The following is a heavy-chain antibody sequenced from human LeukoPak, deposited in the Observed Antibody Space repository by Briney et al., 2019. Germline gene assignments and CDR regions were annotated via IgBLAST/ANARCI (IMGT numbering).Heavy chain of an antibody. D-gene: IGHD6-6*01. Sequence: GRSLRLSCAASGFTFDDYAMHWVRQAPGKGLEWVSGISWNSGSIGYADSVKGRFTISRDNAKNSLYLQMNSLRAEDTALYYCAKDIFEYSSSSDAFDIWGQGTTVTVSS. CDR1: GFTFDDYA. CDR3: AKDIFEYSSSSDAFDI. CDR2: ISWNSGSI. J-gene: IGHJ3*02. V-gene: IGHV3-9*01.